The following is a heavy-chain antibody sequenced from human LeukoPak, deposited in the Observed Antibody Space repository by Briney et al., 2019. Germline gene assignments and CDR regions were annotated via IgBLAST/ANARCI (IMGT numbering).Heavy chain of an antibody. D-gene: IGHD6-13*01. CDR3: ARDLVYSSSGLGGGHNWFDP. J-gene: IGHJ5*02. Sequence: SETLSLTCTVSGGSISSYYWTWIRQPPGKGLEWIGEINHSGSTNYNPSLKSRVTISVDTSKNQFSLKLSSVTAADTAVYYCARDLVYSSSGLGGGHNWFDPWGQGTLVTVSS. V-gene: IGHV4-34*01. CDR1: GGSISSYY. CDR2: INHSGST.